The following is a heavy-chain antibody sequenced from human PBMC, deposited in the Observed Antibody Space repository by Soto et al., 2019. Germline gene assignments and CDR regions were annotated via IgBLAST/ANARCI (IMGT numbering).Heavy chain of an antibody. Sequence: EVQLLESGGGLVQPGGSLRLSCAASGFTFSSYAMSWVRQAPGKGLEWVSAIRGSGGSTYYADSVKGRFTISRDNSKNTLYLQMNSLRAEDTAVYYCAKDLLSSGSYPSPGFDYWGQGTLVTVSS. J-gene: IGHJ4*02. D-gene: IGHD3-10*01. CDR3: AKDLLSSGSYPSPGFDY. V-gene: IGHV3-23*01. CDR1: GFTFSSYA. CDR2: IRGSGGST.